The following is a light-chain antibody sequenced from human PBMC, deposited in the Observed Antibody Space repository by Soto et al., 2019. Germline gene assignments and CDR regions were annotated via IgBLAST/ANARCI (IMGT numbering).Light chain of an antibody. J-gene: IGLJ1*01. CDR2: DVV. CDR1: SSDVGGFNS. V-gene: IGLV2-14*03. CDR3: SSYTSTMTNV. Sequence: VLTQPASVTGSPGQSSTISYTRTSSDVGGFNSVSWYQLRPGTAPKLILYDVVDRPSGVSYRFSGSKSGNTASLTISGLQAADEADYFCSSYTSTMTNVFGSGTKVTVL.